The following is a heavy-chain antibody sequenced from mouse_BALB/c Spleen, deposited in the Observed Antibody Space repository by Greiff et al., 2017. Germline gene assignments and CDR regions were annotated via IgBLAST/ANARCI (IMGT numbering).Heavy chain of an antibody. Sequence: DVQLVESGGGLVKPGGSLKLSCAASGFTFSSYAMSWVRQTPEKRLEWVASISSGGSTYYPDSVKGRFTISRDNARNILYLQMSSLRSEDTAMYYWARGHYGSSYWFAYWGQGTLVTVSA. V-gene: IGHV5-6-5*01. D-gene: IGHD1-1*01. J-gene: IGHJ3*01. CDR3: ARGHYGSSYWFAY. CDR1: GFTFSSYA. CDR2: ISSGGST.